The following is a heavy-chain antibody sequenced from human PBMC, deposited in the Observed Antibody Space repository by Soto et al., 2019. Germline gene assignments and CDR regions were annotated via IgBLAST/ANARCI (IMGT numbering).Heavy chain of an antibody. CDR3: ARIPRYNWTLFDY. Sequence: PGGSLRLSCAASGFTFSDYYMGWIRQAPGKGLEWVSFISWSRTTISYADSVSGRFTISRDNAKNSLFLQMNGLRADDTAVYFCARIPRYNWTLFDYWGQGTLVTVSS. V-gene: IGHV3-11*01. J-gene: IGHJ4*02. D-gene: IGHD1-20*01. CDR2: ISWSRTTI. CDR1: GFTFSDYY.